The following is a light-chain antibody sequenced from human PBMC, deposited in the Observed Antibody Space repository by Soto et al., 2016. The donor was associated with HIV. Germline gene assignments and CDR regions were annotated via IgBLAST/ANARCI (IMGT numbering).Light chain of an antibody. CDR1: NIGSQS. CDR2: DDS. V-gene: IGLV3-21*02. J-gene: IGLJ1*01. Sequence: SYELTQPSSVSVAPGETARITCAGNNIGSQSVHWYQQRPGQAPVLVVFDDSDRPSGIPERFSGSNSGNTATLTLNSVEAGDEADYYCQVWNNYQSIFGPGTKVTVL. CDR3: QVWNNYQSI.